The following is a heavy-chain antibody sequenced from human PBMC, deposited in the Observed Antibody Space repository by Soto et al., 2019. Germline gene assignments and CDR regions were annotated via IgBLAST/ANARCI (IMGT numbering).Heavy chain of an antibody. V-gene: IGHV1-2*04. Sequence: QVQLVQSGAEVKKPGASLKVSCKASGYSFTGYYMHWVRQAPGQGLEWLGWINPNTGGTNYAQKFQGWGTMTRDTSINTAYMELSRLRSDDTAIYYCARDRGFWTGHYANYALEVWGQGTTVTVTS. CDR1: GYSFTGYY. CDR3: ARDRGFWTGHYANYALEV. D-gene: IGHD3-3*01. CDR2: INPNTGGT. J-gene: IGHJ6*02.